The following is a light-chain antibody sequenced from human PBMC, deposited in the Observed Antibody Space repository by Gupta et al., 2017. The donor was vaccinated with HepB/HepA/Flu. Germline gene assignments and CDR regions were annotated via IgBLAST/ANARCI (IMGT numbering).Light chain of an antibody. CDR1: QSISSY. Sequence: DIQMTQSLSILSASVGDRVTITCRASQSISSYLNWYQQKPGKAPKLLIYAASSLQSGVPSRFSGSGSGTDFTLTISSLQPEDFATYYCQQSYSTPRTFGQGTKVEIK. V-gene: IGKV1-39*01. CDR2: AAS. CDR3: QQSYSTPRT. J-gene: IGKJ1*01.